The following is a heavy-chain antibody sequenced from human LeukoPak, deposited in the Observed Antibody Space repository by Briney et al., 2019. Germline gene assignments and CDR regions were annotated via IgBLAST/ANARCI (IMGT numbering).Heavy chain of an antibody. V-gene: IGHV4-59*01. CDR3: ASLSSSNDYYYYYMDV. CDR2: IYYSGST. D-gene: IGHD6-13*01. CDR1: GGSFSGYY. J-gene: IGHJ6*03. Sequence: SETLSLTCAVYGGSFSGYYWSWIRQPPGKGLEWIGYIYYSGSTNYNLSLKSRVTISVDTSKNQFSLKLSSVTAADTAVYYCASLSSSNDYYYYYMDVWGKGTTVTISS.